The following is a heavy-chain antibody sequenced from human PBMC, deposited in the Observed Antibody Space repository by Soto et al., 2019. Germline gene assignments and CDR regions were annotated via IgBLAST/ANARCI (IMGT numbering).Heavy chain of an antibody. CDR2: IYYSGNT. V-gene: IGHV4-59*01. Sequence: QVQLQESGPGLVKPSETLSLTCTVSSGSISTYYWTWIRQPPGKGLEWIGYIYYSGNTNYNPSLKSRVTISVDMSKNQFSLKLNSVTAADTAVYYCARETYGSSGPQVDYFDYWGQGTLVTVSS. CDR1: SGSISTYY. D-gene: IGHD3-22*01. J-gene: IGHJ4*02. CDR3: ARETYGSSGPQVDYFDY.